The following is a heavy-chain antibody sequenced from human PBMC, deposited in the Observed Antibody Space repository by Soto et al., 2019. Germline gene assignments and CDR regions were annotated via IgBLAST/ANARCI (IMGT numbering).Heavy chain of an antibody. CDR3: ARHVMTGPYNYYCSGLDV. CDR2: IHYSGST. CDR1: GGSMSSGTYY. V-gene: IGHV4-39*01. D-gene: IGHD3-9*01. Sequence: SETLSLTCSVSGGSMSSGTYYWGWIRQPPGKGLEWIGKIHYSGSTYSNPALKSRVTMSLDTSKNQVSLNLSSVTAADTAVYFFARHVMTGPYNYYCSGLDVWGQGTTVTVSS. J-gene: IGHJ6*02.